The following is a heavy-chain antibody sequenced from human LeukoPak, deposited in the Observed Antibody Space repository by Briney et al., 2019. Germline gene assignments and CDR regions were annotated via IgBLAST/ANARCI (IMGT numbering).Heavy chain of an antibody. V-gene: IGHV1-24*01. CDR2: FDPEDGET. CDR3: ATAFGWGSYPGAFDY. Sequence: GGSLRLSCAASGFTFSNYGMHWVRQAPGKGLEWMGGFDPEDGETIYAQKFQGRVTMTEDTSTDTAYMELSSLRSEDTAVYYCATAFGWGSYPGAFDYWGQGTLVTVSS. D-gene: IGHD7-27*01. CDR1: GFTFSNYG. J-gene: IGHJ4*02.